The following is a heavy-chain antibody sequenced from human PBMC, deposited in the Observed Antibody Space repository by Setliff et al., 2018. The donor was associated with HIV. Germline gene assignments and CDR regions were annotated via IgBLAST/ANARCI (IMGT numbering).Heavy chain of an antibody. D-gene: IGHD4-17*01. Sequence: SETLSLTCSVSTDSFSNFHWSWIRQPPGKGLEWIGSIYFTGSSDNNPSLKSRVTLSVDTSKHQFSLKLSSVTAADTAVYYCARVQMAYAAFDVWGQGTMVTVSS. J-gene: IGHJ3*01. V-gene: IGHV4-59*01. CDR3: ARVQMAYAAFDV. CDR2: IYFTGSS. CDR1: TDSFSNFH.